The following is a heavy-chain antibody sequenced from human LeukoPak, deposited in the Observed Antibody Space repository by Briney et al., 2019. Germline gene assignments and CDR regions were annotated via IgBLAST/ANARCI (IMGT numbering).Heavy chain of an antibody. Sequence: GGSLRLSCAASGFTFSNHWMHWVRQVPGKGLVWVSRINSDGSNIKYADSVKGRFTISRDNSKNTLYLQMNSLRVEDTAVYYCARDEYEYAGWFDPWGQGTLVTVSS. D-gene: IGHD5-12*01. CDR2: INSDGSNI. CDR1: GFTFSNHW. J-gene: IGHJ5*02. CDR3: ARDEYEYAGWFDP. V-gene: IGHV3-74*03.